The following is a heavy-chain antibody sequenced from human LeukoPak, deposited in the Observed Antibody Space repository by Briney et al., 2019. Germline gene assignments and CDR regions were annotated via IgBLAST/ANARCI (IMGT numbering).Heavy chain of an antibody. D-gene: IGHD1-26*01. J-gene: IGHJ4*02. CDR3: ARGPNKWELHD. CDR1: GYTFTSYY. Sequence: ASVKVSCKASGYTFTSYYMHWVRQAPGQGLEWMGIINPSGGSTSYAQKFQGRVTMTTDTSTSTAYMELRSLRSDDTAVYYCARGPNKWELHDWGQGTLVTVSS. CDR2: INPSGGST. V-gene: IGHV1-46*01.